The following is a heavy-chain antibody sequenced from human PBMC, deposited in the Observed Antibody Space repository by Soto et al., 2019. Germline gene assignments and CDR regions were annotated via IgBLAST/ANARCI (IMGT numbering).Heavy chain of an antibody. D-gene: IGHD4-17*01. Sequence: SETLSLTCTVSGGSISSGDYYWSWIRQPPGKGLEWIGYIYYSGSTYYDPSLKSRVTISVDTSKNQFSLKLSSVTAADTAVYYCARDSAVTSPEYFQHWGQGTLVTVSS. CDR2: IYYSGST. V-gene: IGHV4-30-4*01. J-gene: IGHJ1*01. CDR1: GGSISSGDYY. CDR3: ARDSAVTSPEYFQH.